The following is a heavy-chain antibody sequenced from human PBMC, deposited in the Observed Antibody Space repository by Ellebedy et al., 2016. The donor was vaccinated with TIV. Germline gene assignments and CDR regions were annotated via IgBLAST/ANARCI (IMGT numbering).Heavy chain of an antibody. CDR2: INLGGRT. J-gene: IGHJ4*02. CDR1: NGSLSGYF. CDR3: ARGSSGGWNFPKY. V-gene: IGHV4-34*01. D-gene: IGHD1-7*01. Sequence: MPGGSLRLSCGVFNGSLSGYFWSWIRQSPGKGLEWIGEINLGGRTNYNTSLKSRVIISIDTAKNQFSLTMNSVTAADTAVYYCARGSSGGWNFPKYWGQGLPVTVSS.